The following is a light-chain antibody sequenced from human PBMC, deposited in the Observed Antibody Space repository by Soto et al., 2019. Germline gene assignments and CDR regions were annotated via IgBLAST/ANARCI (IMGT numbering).Light chain of an antibody. CDR2: AAS. CDR1: QSISAY. Sequence: IQMTQSPSSLSASVGDRVTITCRASQSISAYLNWYQQKPGKPPRLLIFAASSLRSGVPSTFSGSGSGTDFTLTISSLQPEDFGTYFCQQSYSPPRGTFGQGTKLEIK. V-gene: IGKV1-39*01. J-gene: IGKJ2*02. CDR3: QQSYSPPRGT.